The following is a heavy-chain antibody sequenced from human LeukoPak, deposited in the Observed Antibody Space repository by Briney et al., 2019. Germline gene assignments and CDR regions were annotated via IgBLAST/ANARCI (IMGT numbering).Heavy chain of an antibody. D-gene: IGHD6-13*01. CDR3: AGLEGYSSSWYGSGFDY. CDR1: GGSISSSYYY. CDR2: IYSSGST. J-gene: IGHJ4*02. Sequence: SETLSLTCTVSGGSISSSYYYWGWIRQPPGKGLEWIGSIYSSGSTYYNPSLKSRVTISVDTSKNQFSLKLTSVTAADTAVYYCAGLEGYSSSWYGSGFDYWGQGTLVTVSS. V-gene: IGHV4-39*01.